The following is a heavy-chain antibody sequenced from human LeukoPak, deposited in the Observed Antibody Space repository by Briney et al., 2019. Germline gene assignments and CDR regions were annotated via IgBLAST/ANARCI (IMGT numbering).Heavy chain of an antibody. Sequence: ASVKVSSKASGGTFSSYAISWVRQAPGQGLEWMGGIIPIFGTANYAQKFQGRVTITTDESTSTAYMELSSLRSEDTAAYYCAREAGEMAIYFDYWGQGTLVTVSS. CDR3: AREAGEMAIYFDY. D-gene: IGHD5-24*01. CDR1: GGTFSSYA. J-gene: IGHJ4*02. V-gene: IGHV1-69*05. CDR2: IIPIFGTA.